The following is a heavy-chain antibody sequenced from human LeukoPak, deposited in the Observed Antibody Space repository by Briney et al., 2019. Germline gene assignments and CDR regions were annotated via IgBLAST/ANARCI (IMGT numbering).Heavy chain of an antibody. J-gene: IGHJ4*02. Sequence: SETLSLTCTVSGDSISSSSYYWGWIRQPPGKGLEWIGSIYYSGSTYYNPSLKSRVTISVDTSKNQFSLKLSSVTAADTAVYYCARHRGMTTVTTFDYWGQGTLVTVSS. V-gene: IGHV4-39*01. CDR2: IYYSGST. CDR1: GDSISSSSYY. D-gene: IGHD4-17*01. CDR3: ARHRGMTTVTTFDY.